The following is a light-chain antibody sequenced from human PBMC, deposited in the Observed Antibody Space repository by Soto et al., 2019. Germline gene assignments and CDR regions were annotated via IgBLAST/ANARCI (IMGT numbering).Light chain of an antibody. CDR1: SSDVGNYNY. V-gene: IGLV2-11*01. J-gene: IGLJ2*01. Sequence: QSALTQPRSVSGSPGQSVTISCTGSSSDVGNYNYVSWYQQHPGKVPKLMIYDVVKRPSGVPDRFSGSKSGNTASLTISGLQAEDEAAYYCHSNAGIFAFFGEGTKLTVL. CDR2: DVV. CDR3: HSNAGIFAF.